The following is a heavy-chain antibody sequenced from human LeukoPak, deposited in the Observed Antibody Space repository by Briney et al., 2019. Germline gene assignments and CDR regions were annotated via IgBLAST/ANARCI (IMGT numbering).Heavy chain of an antibody. CDR1: SGSISSSSYF. CDR3: ARDRGVATGAGYFDS. D-gene: IGHD3-10*01. CDR2: IYYRGST. Sequence: SETLSLTCTVSSGSISSSSYFWGWIRQPPGKGLEWIGSIYYRGSTYYNPSLKSRVTISVDTSKNQFSLKLRSVTAADTAVYYCARDRGVATGAGYFDSWGQGTLVTVSS. J-gene: IGHJ4*02. V-gene: IGHV4-39*07.